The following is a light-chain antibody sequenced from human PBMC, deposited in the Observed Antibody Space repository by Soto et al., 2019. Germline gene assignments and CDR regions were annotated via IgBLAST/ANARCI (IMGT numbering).Light chain of an antibody. CDR3: QQYGSSSYT. J-gene: IGKJ2*01. CDR2: GAS. V-gene: IGKV3-20*01. CDR1: QSLSSSY. Sequence: EIVLTQSPCTLSLSPGERATLSCRASQSLSSSYLTWYQQKPGQAPRLLIYGASSRATGIPDRFSGSGSGTDFTLTISRLEPEDFAVYYCQQYGSSSYTFGQGTKLEIK.